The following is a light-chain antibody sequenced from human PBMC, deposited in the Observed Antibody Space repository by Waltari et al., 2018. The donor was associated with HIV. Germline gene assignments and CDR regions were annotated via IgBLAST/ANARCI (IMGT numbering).Light chain of an antibody. J-gene: IGLJ2*01. CDR2: EVS. Sequence: QSALTQPPSASGSPGQSVTLSCAGTSSDLGLYNFVPWYQHHPGQAPKLMISEVSRRPSGVPDRFSGSKSGNTASLTVSGLQAEDEAAYYCFSYAGNNYLLFGGGTKLTVL. V-gene: IGLV2-8*01. CDR1: SSDLGLYNF. CDR3: FSYAGNNYLL.